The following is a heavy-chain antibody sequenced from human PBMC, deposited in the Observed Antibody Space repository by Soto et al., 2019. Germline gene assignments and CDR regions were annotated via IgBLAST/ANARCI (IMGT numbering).Heavy chain of an antibody. CDR1: GYTFTSYG. D-gene: IGHD3-10*01. Sequence: ASVKVSCKASGYTFTSYGISCVRQAPGQGLEWMGWISAYNGNTNYAQELQGRVTTTTDTSTSTAYMGLRSLRSDDTAVYYCARVDTMVRGVRIDPWGQGTLVTVSS. CDR2: ISAYNGNT. V-gene: IGHV1-18*01. CDR3: ARVDTMVRGVRIDP. J-gene: IGHJ5*02.